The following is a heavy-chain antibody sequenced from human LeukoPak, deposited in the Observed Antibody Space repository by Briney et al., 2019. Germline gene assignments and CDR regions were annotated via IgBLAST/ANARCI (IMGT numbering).Heavy chain of an antibody. J-gene: IGHJ5*02. CDR2: IYYSGST. CDR3: ARIVVPAAIGGDWFDP. D-gene: IGHD2-2*01. Sequence: SQTLSLTCTVSGGSISSGDYYWSWIRQPPGKGLEWIGYIYYSGSTYYNPSLKSRVTISVDTSKNQFSLKLSSVTAADTAVYYCARIVVPAAIGGDWFDPWGQGTLVTVSS. CDR1: GGSISSGDYY. V-gene: IGHV4-30-4*01.